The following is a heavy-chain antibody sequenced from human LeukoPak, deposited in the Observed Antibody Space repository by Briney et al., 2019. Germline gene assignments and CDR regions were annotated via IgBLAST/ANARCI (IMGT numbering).Heavy chain of an antibody. D-gene: IGHD1-26*01. CDR1: GFSLSTSGMR. Sequence: SGPALVKPTQTLTLTCTFSGFSLSTSGMRVSWIRQPPGKALEWLARIDWDDDKVYITSLKTRLTISKDTSKNQVVLTMTNMDRVDTATYYCARMGVGATYTFDYWGRGTLVTVSS. J-gene: IGHJ4*02. CDR3: ARMGVGATYTFDY. CDR2: IDWDDDK. V-gene: IGHV2-70*04.